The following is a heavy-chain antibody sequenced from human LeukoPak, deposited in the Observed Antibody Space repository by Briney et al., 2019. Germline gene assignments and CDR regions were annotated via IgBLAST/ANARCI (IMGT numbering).Heavy chain of an antibody. CDR3: ARDPSHYVWGSYRYTGMDY. Sequence: GGSLRLSCAASGFTVSSNHMSWVRQAPGKGLEWVSVIYSGGSTDYADSVNGRSTISRDNSKNTLYLQMNSLRAEDTAVYYCARDPSHYVWGSYRYTGMDYWGQGTLVTVSS. J-gene: IGHJ4*02. V-gene: IGHV3-53*05. CDR2: IYSGGST. D-gene: IGHD3-16*02. CDR1: GFTVSSNH.